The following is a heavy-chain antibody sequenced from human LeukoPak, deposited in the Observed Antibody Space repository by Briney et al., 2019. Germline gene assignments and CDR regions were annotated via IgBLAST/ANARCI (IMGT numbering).Heavy chain of an antibody. CDR1: GFTLSNSW. CDR2: IHQDGSHE. Sequence: GGSLRLSCAVSGFTLSNSWMSWVRQAPGKGLEWVACIHQDGSHEYYVDSVKGRFTISKDNAKTSLSLEMNNLRAEDTAVYYCVKSGGYATAIRYFDLWGRGTLVTVSS. CDR3: VKSGGYATAIRYFDL. D-gene: IGHD2-21*02. J-gene: IGHJ2*01. V-gene: IGHV3-7*03.